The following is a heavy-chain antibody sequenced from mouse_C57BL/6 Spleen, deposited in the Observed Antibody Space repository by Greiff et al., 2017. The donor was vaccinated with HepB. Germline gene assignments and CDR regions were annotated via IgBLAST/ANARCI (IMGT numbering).Heavy chain of an antibody. CDR1: GFTFSDYY. V-gene: IGHV5-16*01. J-gene: IGHJ2*01. CDR3: ARADYDYDLYYFDY. CDR2: INYDGSST. D-gene: IGHD2-4*01. Sequence: EVKLMESEGGLVQPGSSMKLSCTASGFTFSDYYMAWVRQVPEKGLEWVANINYDGSSTYYLDSLKSRFIISRDNAKNILYLQMSSLKSEDTATYYCARADYDYDLYYFDYWGQGTTLTVSS.